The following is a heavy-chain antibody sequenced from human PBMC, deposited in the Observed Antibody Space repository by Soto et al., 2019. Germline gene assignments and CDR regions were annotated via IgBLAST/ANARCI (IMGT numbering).Heavy chain of an antibody. J-gene: IGHJ5*02. CDR3: ARDESVVVAAGFDP. D-gene: IGHD2-15*01. CDR2: IWYDGSNK. V-gene: IGHV3-33*01. CDR1: GFPFSSYG. Sequence: PGGSLRLSCAAPGFPFSSYGMHWVRQAPGKGLEWVAVIWYDGSNKYYADSVKGRFTISRDNSKNTLYLQMNSLRAEDTAVYYCARDESVVVAAGFDPWGQGTLVTVSS.